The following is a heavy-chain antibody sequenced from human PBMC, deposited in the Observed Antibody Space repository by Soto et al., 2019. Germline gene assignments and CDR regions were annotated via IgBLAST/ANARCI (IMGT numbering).Heavy chain of an antibody. V-gene: IGHV1-3*01. Sequence: ASVKVSCKASGYTFTRYTMNWVRQAPGQRLEWVGWINPDNGNTKSSQKFQDRVIITRDTSASTAYMDLSSLRSEDTAVYYCARGIATGQLDPWGQGTLVTVSS. CDR1: GYTFTRYT. D-gene: IGHD2-15*01. J-gene: IGHJ5*02. CDR3: ARGIATGQLDP. CDR2: INPDNGNT.